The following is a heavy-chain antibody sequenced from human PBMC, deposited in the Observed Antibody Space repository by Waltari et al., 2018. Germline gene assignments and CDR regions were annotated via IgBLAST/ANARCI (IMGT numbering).Heavy chain of an antibody. Sequence: QLHLQESGPGLVTPSETLSLTCPVSGGSISSISSSWGWIRQPPGKGLEWIGSIYYSGSTYDNPSRKSRVTISVDTSKNQFSLKLSSVTAADTAVYYCARHPNTVTTVDYWGQGTLVTVSS. CDR1: GGSISSISSS. J-gene: IGHJ4*02. CDR2: IYYSGST. V-gene: IGHV4-39*01. CDR3: ARHPNTVTTVDY. D-gene: IGHD4-17*01.